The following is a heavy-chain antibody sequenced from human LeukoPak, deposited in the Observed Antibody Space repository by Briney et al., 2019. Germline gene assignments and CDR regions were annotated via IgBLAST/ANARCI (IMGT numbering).Heavy chain of an antibody. J-gene: IGHJ4*02. CDR2: VDPEDGAT. Sequence: ASVKVSCKTSGYTFSDYYIYWVQQAPGKGLEWMGRVDPEDGATLYAEEFQGRVTMTADTSTDTVYMELSGLRYEDTAVYYCATNGFIENYWGQGTLVTVSS. D-gene: IGHD3-10*01. CDR1: GYTFSDYY. CDR3: ATNGFIENY. V-gene: IGHV1-69-2*01.